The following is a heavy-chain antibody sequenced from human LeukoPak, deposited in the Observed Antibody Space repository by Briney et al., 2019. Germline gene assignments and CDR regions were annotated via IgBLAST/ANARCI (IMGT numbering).Heavy chain of an antibody. V-gene: IGHV3-15*01. D-gene: IGHD3-10*01. CDR1: GFTFTNAW. CDR3: TTDLGTYYHGSQRLIPIDY. J-gene: IGHJ4*02. Sequence: KPGGSLRLSCVDSGFTFTNAWMSWVRQAPGKGLEWIGRIKSKTDGETTNYAEPVRGRFTISRDDSKSAAYLQMNSLKIEDTAVYYCTTDLGTYYHGSQRLIPIDYWGQGTLVTVSS. CDR2: IKSKTDGETT.